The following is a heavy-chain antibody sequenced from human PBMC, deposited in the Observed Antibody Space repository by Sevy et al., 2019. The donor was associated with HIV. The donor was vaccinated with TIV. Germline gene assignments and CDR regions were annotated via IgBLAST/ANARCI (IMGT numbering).Heavy chain of an antibody. J-gene: IGHJ5*02. CDR1: GGSISSYY. CDR2: IYYSGST. V-gene: IGHV4-59*08. Sequence: SETLSLTCTASGGSISSYYWSWIRQPPGKGLEWIGYIYYSGSTNYNPSLKSRVTISVDTSKNQFSLKLSSVTAADTAVYYCARHGKEDWFDPWGQGTLVTVSS. D-gene: IGHD1-26*01. CDR3: ARHGKEDWFDP.